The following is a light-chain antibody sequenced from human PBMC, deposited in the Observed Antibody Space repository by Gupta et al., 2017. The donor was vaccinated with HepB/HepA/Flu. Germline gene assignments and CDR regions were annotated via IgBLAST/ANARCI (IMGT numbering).Light chain of an antibody. V-gene: IGKV1-39*01. J-gene: IGKJ3*01. CDR2: AAS. Sequence: DIQMTQSPSSLSASVGDRVTITCRASQSISIYLNWYQQKPGKAPKLLIYAASSWQSGVPSRFSGSGDGKDVTLTISSRQPEDFAAYYCQHSYCNPLFTFGHGTKVDIK. CDR3: QHSYCNPLFT. CDR1: QSISIY.